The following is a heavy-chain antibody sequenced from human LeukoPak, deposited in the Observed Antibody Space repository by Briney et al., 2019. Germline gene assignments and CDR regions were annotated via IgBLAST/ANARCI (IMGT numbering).Heavy chain of an antibody. CDR2: ISDDGSNK. CDR3: ARAFSTTAFDY. CDR1: GFTFRTYA. Sequence: GGSLRLSCAASGFTFRTYAMNWVRQAPGKVLEWVAVISDDGSNKYYAESVKGQFTISRDNSKNTLYLQMNSLRAEDTAVYYCARAFSTTAFDYWGQGTLVTVSS. J-gene: IGHJ4*02. D-gene: IGHD4-17*01. V-gene: IGHV3-30*04.